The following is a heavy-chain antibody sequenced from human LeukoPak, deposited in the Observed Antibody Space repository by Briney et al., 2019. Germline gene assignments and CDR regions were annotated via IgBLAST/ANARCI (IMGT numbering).Heavy chain of an antibody. CDR2: FYYSRST. D-gene: IGHD5-24*01. Sequence: SDTLSLTCTVSGGSISSGAYYCRWIRQHPGNGREWIGYFYYSRSTHDNPSLKSRFTISVDTSKNQFSLDLSSVTAADTAVYYCARDLGDGYLANDYWGQGTLVTV. CDR3: ARDLGDGYLANDY. CDR1: GGSISSGAYY. V-gene: IGHV4-31*03. J-gene: IGHJ4*02.